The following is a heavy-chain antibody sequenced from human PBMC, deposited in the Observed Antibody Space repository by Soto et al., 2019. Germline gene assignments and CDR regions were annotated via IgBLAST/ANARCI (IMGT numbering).Heavy chain of an antibody. J-gene: IGHJ3*02. CDR1: GFTFDDSA. D-gene: IGHD5-18*01. V-gene: IGHV3-9*01. CDR2: ISWNSGSI. Sequence: GGSLRLSCAASGFTFDDSAMHWVRQAPGKGLEWVSGISWNSGSIGYADSVKGRFTISRDNAKNSLYLQMNRLRAEDTAFYYCAKADTTEEDDAFDIWGQGTMVTVSS. CDR3: AKADTTEEDDAFDI.